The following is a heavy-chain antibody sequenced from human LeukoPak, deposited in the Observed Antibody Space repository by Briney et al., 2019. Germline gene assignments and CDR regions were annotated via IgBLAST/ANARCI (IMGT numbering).Heavy chain of an antibody. CDR3: ARTRSGWYYFDY. CDR2: IIPIFGTA. V-gene: IGHV1-69*13. D-gene: IGHD6-19*01. CDR1: GGTFSSYA. Sequence: SVKVSCKASGGTFSSYAISWVRQAPGQGLEWMGGIIPIFGTANYAQKFQGRVTITADESTSTAYMELSSLRSEDTAVYYCARTRSGWYYFDYRGQGTLVTVSP. J-gene: IGHJ4*02.